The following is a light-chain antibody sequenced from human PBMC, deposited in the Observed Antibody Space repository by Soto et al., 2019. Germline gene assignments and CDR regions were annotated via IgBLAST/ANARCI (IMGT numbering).Light chain of an antibody. Sequence: EIVLTQSPATLSLSPGERAALSCRASQSVSSYLAWYQQKPGQAPRLLIYDASKRATGIPARFSGSGSGTDFTLSISGLEPEDFAVYFCQQRSNWPSTFGGGTKVEI. J-gene: IGKJ4*01. CDR1: QSVSSY. CDR2: DAS. V-gene: IGKV3-11*01. CDR3: QQRSNWPST.